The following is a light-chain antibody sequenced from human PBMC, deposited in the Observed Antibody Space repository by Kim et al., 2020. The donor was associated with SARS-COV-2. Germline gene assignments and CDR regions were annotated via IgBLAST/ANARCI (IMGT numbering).Light chain of an antibody. J-gene: IGLJ3*02. Sequence: QSVLTQPPSVSAAPGQKVTISCSASSSNIGNTYISWYQQLPGTAPKLLIYDNNKRPSGIPDRFSGSKSGTSATLGITGLQTGDEADYYCGTWHTSLSAGVFGGGTQLTVL. CDR1: SSNIGNTY. CDR2: DNN. CDR3: GTWHTSLSAGV. V-gene: IGLV1-51*01.